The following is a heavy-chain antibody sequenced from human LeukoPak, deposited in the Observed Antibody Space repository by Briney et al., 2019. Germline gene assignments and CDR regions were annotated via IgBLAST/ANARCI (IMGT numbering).Heavy chain of an antibody. V-gene: IGHV5-51*01. Sequence: GESLKISCKGSGYSFTSYWIGWVRQMPGKGLEWMGIINPGDSDTRYGPSFQGQVTISADRSIDTAYLQWSSLKTSDTAIYYCARHRPGYTGGPYYFDYWGQGTLVTVSS. CDR2: INPGDSDT. CDR3: ARHRPGYTGGPYYFDY. CDR1: GYSFTSYW. D-gene: IGHD6-19*01. J-gene: IGHJ4*02.